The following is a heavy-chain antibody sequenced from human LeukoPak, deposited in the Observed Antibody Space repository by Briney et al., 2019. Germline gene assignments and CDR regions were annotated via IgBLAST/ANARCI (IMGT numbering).Heavy chain of an antibody. CDR1: GGSFSGYY. J-gene: IGHJ4*02. D-gene: IGHD6-19*01. CDR3: ARGSIAVSD. CDR2: INHSGST. Sequence: SETLSLTCAVYGGSFSGYYWSWIRQPPGKGLEWIGEINHSGSTNYNPSLKSRATISVDTSKNQFSLKLSSVTAADTAVYYCARGSIAVSDWGQGTLVTVSS. V-gene: IGHV4-34*01.